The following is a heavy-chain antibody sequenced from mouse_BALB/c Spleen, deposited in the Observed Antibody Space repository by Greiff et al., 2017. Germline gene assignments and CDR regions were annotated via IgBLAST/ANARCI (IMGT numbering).Heavy chain of an antibody. CDR3: TRSDGGDAMDY. CDR1: GYTFTSYW. V-gene: IGHV1S81*02. CDR2: INPSNGRT. J-gene: IGHJ4*01. Sequence: VQLQQPGAELVKPGASVKLSCKASGYTFTSYWMHWVKQRPGQGLEWIGEINPSNGRTNYNEKFKSKATLTVDKSSSTAYMQLSSLTSEDSAVYYCTRSDGGDAMDYWGQGTSVTVSA.